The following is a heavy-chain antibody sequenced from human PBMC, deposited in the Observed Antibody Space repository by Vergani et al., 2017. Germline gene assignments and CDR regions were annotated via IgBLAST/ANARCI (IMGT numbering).Heavy chain of an antibody. CDR3: VKARAASGNYWYFDL. D-gene: IGHD6-13*01. V-gene: IGHV3-9*01. CDR1: GFTFDDYA. J-gene: IGHJ2*01. CDR2: INWNSDSI. Sequence: EVQLVESGGGLVQPGRSLRLSCAASGFTFDDYAMHWVRQAPGKGLEWVSGINWNSDSIAYADSVKGRFTISRDNAKNSLYLQMNSLRAEDTALYYCVKARAASGNYWYFDLWGRGTLVTVSS.